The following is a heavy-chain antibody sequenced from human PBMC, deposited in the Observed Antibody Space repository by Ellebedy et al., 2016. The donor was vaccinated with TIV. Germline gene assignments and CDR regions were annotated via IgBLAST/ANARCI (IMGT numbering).Heavy chain of an antibody. CDR3: ARDRGGDMVS. V-gene: IGHV4-38-2*02. J-gene: IGHJ5*02. D-gene: IGHD4-17*01. CDR2: IYHSGST. Sequence: SETLSLXCTVSGYSISSGYYWGWIRQPPGKGLEWIGSIYHSGSTYYNPSLKSRVTISVDTSKNQFSLKLSSVTAADTAVYYCARDRGGDMVSWGQGTLVTVSS. CDR1: GYSISSGYY.